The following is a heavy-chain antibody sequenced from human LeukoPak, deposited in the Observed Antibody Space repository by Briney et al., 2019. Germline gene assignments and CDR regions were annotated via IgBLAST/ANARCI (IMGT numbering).Heavy chain of an antibody. CDR3: ARARKTTVTTRWFDY. V-gene: IGHV4-34*01. CDR1: GGSFSGYY. CDR2: INHSGST. Sequence: PSETLSLTCAVYGGSFSGYYWSWIRQPPGKGLEWIGEINHSGSTNYNPSLKSRVTISVDTSKNQFSLKLSSVTAADTAVYYCARARKTTVTTRWFDYWGQGTLVTVSS. J-gene: IGHJ5*01. D-gene: IGHD4-17*01.